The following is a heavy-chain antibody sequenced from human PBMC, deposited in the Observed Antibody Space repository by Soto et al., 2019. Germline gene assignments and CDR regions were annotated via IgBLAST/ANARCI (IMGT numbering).Heavy chain of an antibody. CDR1: GITFRNHG. J-gene: IGHJ4*02. CDR2: ISYDGSRK. CDR3: VKDRVESGLGEVDY. Sequence: QVQLVESGGGVVQPGRSLRLSCAASGITFRNHGMHWGRQAPGKGLEWVAVISYDGSRKYYIDSVKGRFTISRDNSKNTLYLQMNSLRPEDTAVYYCVKDRVESGLGEVDYWGQGTLVTVSS. V-gene: IGHV3-30*18. D-gene: IGHD3-16*01.